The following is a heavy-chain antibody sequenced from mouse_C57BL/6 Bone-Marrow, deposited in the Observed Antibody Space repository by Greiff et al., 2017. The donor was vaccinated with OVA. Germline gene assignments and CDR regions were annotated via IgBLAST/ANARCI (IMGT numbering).Heavy chain of an antibody. CDR2: IRSKSNNYAT. CDR3: VLMTTVVATNWYFDV. D-gene: IGHD1-1*01. J-gene: IGHJ1*03. V-gene: IGHV10-1*01. CDR1: GFSFNTYA. Sequence: EVKVVESGGGLVQPKGSLKLSCAASGFSFNTYAMNWVRQAPGKGLEWVARIRSKSNNYATYYADTVKDRFTISRDDSESMLYLQMNSLTTEDTAMYYCVLMTTVVATNWYFDVWGTGTTVTVSS.